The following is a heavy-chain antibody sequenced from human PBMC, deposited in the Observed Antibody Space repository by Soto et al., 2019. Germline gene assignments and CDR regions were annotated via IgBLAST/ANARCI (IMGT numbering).Heavy chain of an antibody. V-gene: IGHV3-30*18. CDR1: GFTFSSYG. J-gene: IGHJ6*02. Sequence: QVQLVESGGGVVQPGRSLRLSCAASGFTFSSYGMHWVRQAPGKGLEWVAVISYDGSNKYYADSVKGRFTISRDNSKNTLYLQMNSLRAEDTAVYYCAKEGGIPVVVAADNYYGMDVWGQGTTVTVSS. CDR2: ISYDGSNK. D-gene: IGHD2-15*01. CDR3: AKEGGIPVVVAADNYYGMDV.